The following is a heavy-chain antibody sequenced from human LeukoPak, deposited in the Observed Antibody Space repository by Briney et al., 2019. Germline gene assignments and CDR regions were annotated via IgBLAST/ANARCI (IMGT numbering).Heavy chain of an antibody. CDR2: IYHSGST. CDR1: GGSISSSNW. CDR3: ARLKAVVAGTDQLYYYYGMDV. V-gene: IGHV4-4*02. Sequence: PSGTLSLTCAVSGGSISSSNWWSWVRQPPGKGLEWIGEIYHSGSTNYNPSLKSRVTISVDKSKNQFSLKLSSVIAADTAVYYCARLKAVVAGTDQLYYYYGMDVWGQGTTVTVSS. D-gene: IGHD6-19*01. J-gene: IGHJ6*02.